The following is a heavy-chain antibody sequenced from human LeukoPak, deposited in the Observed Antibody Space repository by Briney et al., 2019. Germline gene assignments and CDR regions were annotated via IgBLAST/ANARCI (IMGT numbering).Heavy chain of an antibody. CDR2: IYTSGST. CDR3: ARDFEGYCSSTSCLRSDAFDI. Sequence: PSETLSLTCTVSDGSISSYYWSWIRQPAGKGLEWSGRIYTSGSTNYNPSLKSRVTISVDTSKNQFSLKLSSVTAADTAVYYCARDFEGYCSSTSCLRSDAFDIWGQGTMVTVSS. J-gene: IGHJ3*02. CDR1: DGSISSYY. V-gene: IGHV4-4*07. D-gene: IGHD2-2*01.